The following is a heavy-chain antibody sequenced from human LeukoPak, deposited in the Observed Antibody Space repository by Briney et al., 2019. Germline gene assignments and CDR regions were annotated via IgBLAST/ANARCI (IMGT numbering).Heavy chain of an antibody. D-gene: IGHD3-3*01. CDR2: LRSTVHGGPA. CDR1: GFNFANYG. CDR3: TRAGGYDFWIDY. J-gene: IGHJ4*02. Sequence: GGSLRLSCSTFGFNFANYGVSWFRQAPGQGLEWVGFLRSTVHGGPAEYAASVEGRFIISRDDSESIAYLQMNSLKTEDTAVYYCTRAGGYDFWIDYWGQGTLVTVSS. V-gene: IGHV3-49*03.